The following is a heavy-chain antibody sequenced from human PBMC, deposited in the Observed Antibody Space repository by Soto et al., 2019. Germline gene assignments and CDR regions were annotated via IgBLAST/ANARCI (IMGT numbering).Heavy chain of an antibody. Sequence: ASVKVSCKASGYTFTSYDINWVRQATGQGLEWMGWMNPNSGNTGYAQKFQGRVTMTRNTSISTAYMELSSLRSEDTTVYYCARAGIAVAGPSFDYWGQGTLVTVSS. D-gene: IGHD6-19*01. CDR1: GYTFTSYD. CDR2: MNPNSGNT. CDR3: ARAGIAVAGPSFDY. V-gene: IGHV1-8*01. J-gene: IGHJ4*02.